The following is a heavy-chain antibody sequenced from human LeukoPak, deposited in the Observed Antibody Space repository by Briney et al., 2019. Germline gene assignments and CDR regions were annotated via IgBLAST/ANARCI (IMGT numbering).Heavy chain of an antibody. CDR2: ISYDGSNK. CDR1: GFTFSSYG. D-gene: IGHD2-15*01. Sequence: GRSLRLSCAASGFTFSSYGMHWVRQAPGKGLERVAVISYDGSNKYYADSVKGRFTISRDNSKNTLYLQMNSLRAEDTAVYYCAKDPILRSAAATPIWFDPWGQGTLVTVSS. CDR3: AKDPILRSAAATPIWFDP. V-gene: IGHV3-30*18. J-gene: IGHJ5*02.